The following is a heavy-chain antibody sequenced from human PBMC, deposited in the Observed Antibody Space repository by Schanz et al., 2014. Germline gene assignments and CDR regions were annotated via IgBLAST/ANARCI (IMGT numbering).Heavy chain of an antibody. CDR1: GDSMSSGGYS. J-gene: IGHJ4*02. D-gene: IGHD3-22*01. Sequence: QVQLQESGPGLVKPSQTLSLTCTVSGDSMSSGGYSWSWLRQSPGKGLEWIGYLYYVGDTSYNPSLESRFTITGFPSKTQFPRRLSSVTAADTAVYYCARVFDSTVRYFDSWGPGTLVTVSS. V-gene: IGHV4-30-4*07. CDR2: LYYVGDT. CDR3: ARVFDSTVRYFDS.